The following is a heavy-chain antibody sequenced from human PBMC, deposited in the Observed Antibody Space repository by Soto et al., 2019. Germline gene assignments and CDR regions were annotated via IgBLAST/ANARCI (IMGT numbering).Heavy chain of an antibody. CDR3: ASSVVITTWFDC. Sequence: ASVKVSCKASGYTFTSYAMHWVRQAPGQRLEWMGWINAGNGNTKYSQKFQGRVTITRDTSASTAYMELSSLRSEDTAVYYCASSVVITTWFDCWGQGTLVTVSS. D-gene: IGHD3-22*01. CDR1: GYTFTSYA. J-gene: IGHJ4*02. CDR2: INAGNGNT. V-gene: IGHV1-3*01.